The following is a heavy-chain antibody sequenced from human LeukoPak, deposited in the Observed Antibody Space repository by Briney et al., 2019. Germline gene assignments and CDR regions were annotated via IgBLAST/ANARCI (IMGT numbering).Heavy chain of an antibody. J-gene: IGHJ6*02. CDR3: AKGSGSYYNGDGMDV. CDR2: ISGSGGST. CDR1: GFTFSSYA. V-gene: IGHV3-23*01. Sequence: GGSLRLSCAASGFTFSSYAMSWVRQAPGKGLEWVSAISGSGGSTYYADSVKGRFTISRDNSKNTLYLQMNSLRAEDTAVYYCAKGSGSYYNGDGMDVWGQGTTVTVSS. D-gene: IGHD3-10*01.